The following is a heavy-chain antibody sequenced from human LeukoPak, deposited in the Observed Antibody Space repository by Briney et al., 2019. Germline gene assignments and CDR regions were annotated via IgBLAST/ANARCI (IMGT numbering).Heavy chain of an antibody. CDR1: GYTFTGYY. D-gene: IGHD6-13*01. V-gene: IGHV1-2*04. Sequence: ASVKVSCKASGYTFTGYYMHWVRQAPGQGLKWMGWINPNSGGTNYAQKFQGWVTMTRDTSISTAYMELSRLRSDDTAVYYCARASSSWPSGGMDVWGQGTTVTVSS. J-gene: IGHJ6*02. CDR2: INPNSGGT. CDR3: ARASSSWPSGGMDV.